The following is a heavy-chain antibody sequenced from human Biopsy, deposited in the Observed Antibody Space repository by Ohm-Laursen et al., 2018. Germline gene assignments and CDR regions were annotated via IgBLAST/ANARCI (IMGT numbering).Heavy chain of an antibody. CDR3: VKDIRRYFYGMDV. CDR1: DFTFDDYA. CDR2: ITWNSGHI. Sequence: SLRLSCSASDFTFDDYAVSWVRQRPGKGLEWVSGITWNSGHIAYADSVKGRFTISRDNAKNVLWLQMNSLRVDDTAMYYCVKDIRRYFYGMDVWGQGTTVTVS. D-gene: IGHD3-10*01. J-gene: IGHJ6*02. V-gene: IGHV3-9*01.